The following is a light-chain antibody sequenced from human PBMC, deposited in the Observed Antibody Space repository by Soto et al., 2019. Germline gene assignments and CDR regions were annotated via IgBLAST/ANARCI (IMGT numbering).Light chain of an antibody. CDR1: SGHSSYI. V-gene: IGLV4-60*02. Sequence: QPVLTQSSSASASPGSSVSLTCTLSSGHSSYIIAWHQQQPGKAPRYLMKLEGSGSYNKGSGVPDRFSGSSSGADRYLTISNLQFEDEADYYCETWDSNTYVFGTGTKLTVL. CDR3: ETWDSNTYV. CDR2: LEGSGSY. J-gene: IGLJ1*01.